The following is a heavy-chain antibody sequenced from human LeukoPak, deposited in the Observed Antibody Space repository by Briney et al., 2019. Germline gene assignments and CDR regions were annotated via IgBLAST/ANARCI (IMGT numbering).Heavy chain of an antibody. V-gene: IGHV1-2*02. CDR3: ARVAGGNWYYFDF. Sequence: ASVKVSCKASGYTFTAYYMHWVRQAPGQGLEWMGWINLNSGGTNSAQKFQGRVTMTRDTSISAAYMELSRLGSDDTAVYYCARVAGGNWYYFDFWGQGTLVTVSS. CDR2: INLNSGGT. CDR1: GYTFTAYY. J-gene: IGHJ4*02. D-gene: IGHD4-23*01.